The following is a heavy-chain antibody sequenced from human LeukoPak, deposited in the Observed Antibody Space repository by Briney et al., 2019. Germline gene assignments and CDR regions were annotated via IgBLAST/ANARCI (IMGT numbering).Heavy chain of an antibody. J-gene: IGHJ4*02. CDR1: GGTFSSYA. CDR3: ARESTDYYDSSGYYYGPVY. V-gene: IGHV1-69*13. CDR2: IIPIFGTA. D-gene: IGHD3-22*01. Sequence: APVKVSCKASGGTFSSYAISWVRQAPGQGLEWMGGIIPIFGTANYAQNFQGRVTITADESTSTAYMELSNLRSEDTAVYYCARESTDYYDSSGYYYGPVYWGQGTLVTVSS.